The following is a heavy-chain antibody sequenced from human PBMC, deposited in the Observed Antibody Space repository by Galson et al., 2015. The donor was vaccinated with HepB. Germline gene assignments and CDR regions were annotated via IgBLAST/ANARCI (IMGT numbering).Heavy chain of an antibody. J-gene: IGHJ4*02. D-gene: IGHD3-22*01. CDR1: GDSVSSNSAA. Sequence: CAISGDSVSSNSAAWNWIRQSPSRGLEWLGRTYYRSKWYNDYAVSVKSRITINPDTSKNQFSLQLNSVTPEDTAVYYCARDHDHYYDSSGYYPTGYFDYWGQGTRVTVSS. CDR3: ARDHDHYYDSSGYYPTGYFDY. V-gene: IGHV6-1*01. CDR2: TYYRSKWYN.